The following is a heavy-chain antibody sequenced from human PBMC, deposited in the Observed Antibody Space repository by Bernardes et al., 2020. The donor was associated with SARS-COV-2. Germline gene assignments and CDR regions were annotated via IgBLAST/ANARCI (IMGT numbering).Heavy chain of an antibody. Sequence: GGSLRLSCAASGFTFSNYWMHWVRQAPGDGLVWVSRINPGGSSTNYADSLKGRFTVSRDNAKNTLYLHMTSLRAEDTAVYYCARGPDGSYFRLEYWGLGTLVTVSS. CDR3: ARGPDGSYFRLEY. D-gene: IGHD5-18*01. V-gene: IGHV3-74*01. CDR1: GFTFSNYW. J-gene: IGHJ4*02. CDR2: INPGGSST.